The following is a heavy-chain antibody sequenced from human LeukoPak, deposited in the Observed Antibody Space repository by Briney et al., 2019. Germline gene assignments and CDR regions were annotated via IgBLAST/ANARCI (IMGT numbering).Heavy chain of an antibody. CDR2: LRYDAGSQ. CDR3: ARDGGLFSMVRGADYNYFDY. J-gene: IGHJ4*02. V-gene: IGHV3-30*02. Sequence: PGGPLSPSCAASGFPFSTFAMHWVRQAPGKGLEWVAFLRYDAGSQYYADSVKGRFIISRDNSQNTLYLQLNSLRPEDTAEYLCARDGGLFSMVRGADYNYFDYWGQGTLVTVSS. D-gene: IGHD3-10*01. CDR1: GFPFSTFA.